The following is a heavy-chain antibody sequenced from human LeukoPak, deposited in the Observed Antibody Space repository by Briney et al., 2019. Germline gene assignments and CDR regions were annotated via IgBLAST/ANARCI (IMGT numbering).Heavy chain of an antibody. CDR3: AREGEDYYDSSGYYFDY. V-gene: IGHV3-53*01. CDR2: IYSGGST. D-gene: IGHD3-22*01. CDR1: GFTVSSNY. J-gene: IGHJ4*02. Sequence: GGSLRLSCAASGFTVSSNYMSWVRQAPGKGLEWVSVIYSGGSTYYADSVKGRFTISRDNSKNTLYRQMNSLRAEDTAVYYCAREGEDYYDSSGYYFDYWGQGTLVTVSS.